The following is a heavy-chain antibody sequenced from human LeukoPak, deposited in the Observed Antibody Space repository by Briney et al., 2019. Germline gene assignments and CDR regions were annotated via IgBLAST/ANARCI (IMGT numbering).Heavy chain of an antibody. CDR3: AKVDRAAALDY. V-gene: IGHV4-30-4*01. J-gene: IGHJ4*02. D-gene: IGHD6-13*01. CDR2: IYYSGST. CDR1: GGSISSGDYY. Sequence: SETLSLTCTVSGGSISSGDYYWSWIRQPPGKGLEWIGYIYYSGSTYYNPSLKSRVTISVDTSKNQFSLKLSSVTAADTAVYYCAKVDRAAALDYWGQGTLVTVSS.